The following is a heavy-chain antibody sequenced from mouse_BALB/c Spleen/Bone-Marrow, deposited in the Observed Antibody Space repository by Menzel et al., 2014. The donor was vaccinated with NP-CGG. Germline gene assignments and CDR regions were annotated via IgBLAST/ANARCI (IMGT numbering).Heavy chain of an antibody. CDR2: IDPANGNT. CDR3: ATTDSSGVFAY. J-gene: IGHJ3*01. Sequence: VQLQQSGAELVKPGASVKLSCTASGFNIKDTYMHWVKQRPEQGLEWIGRIDPANGNTKYDPKFQGKATITADTPSNTAYLQLSSLTSEDTAVYYCATTDSSGVFAYWGQGTLVTVSA. CDR1: GFNIKDTY. V-gene: IGHV14-3*02. D-gene: IGHD3-2*01.